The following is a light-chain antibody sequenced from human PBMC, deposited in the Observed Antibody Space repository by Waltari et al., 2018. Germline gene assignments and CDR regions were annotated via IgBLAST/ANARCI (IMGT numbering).Light chain of an antibody. CDR3: LQTLTTPLT. CDR1: QFINNY. CDR2: AAS. J-gene: IGKJ4*01. Sequence: GDRVTITCRAGQFINNYLNWYQQKPGKAPKLLIYAASTLHSGVPSRFSGSGSGTDFTLTVSSLQDEDFATYYCLQTLTTPLTFGGGTIVDIK. V-gene: IGKV1-39*01.